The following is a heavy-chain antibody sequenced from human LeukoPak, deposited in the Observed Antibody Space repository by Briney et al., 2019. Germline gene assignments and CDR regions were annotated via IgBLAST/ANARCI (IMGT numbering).Heavy chain of an antibody. J-gene: IGHJ4*02. CDR2: ISWNSGSI. CDR3: ARVVLEWGSDY. CDR1: GFTFDDYA. V-gene: IGHV3-9*01. Sequence: GRSLRLSCAASGFTFDDYAMHWVRQAPGKGLEWVSGISWNSGSIGYADSVKGRFTISRDNAKNSLYLQMNSLRAEDTAVYYCARVVLEWGSDYWGQGTLVTVSS. D-gene: IGHD2-15*01.